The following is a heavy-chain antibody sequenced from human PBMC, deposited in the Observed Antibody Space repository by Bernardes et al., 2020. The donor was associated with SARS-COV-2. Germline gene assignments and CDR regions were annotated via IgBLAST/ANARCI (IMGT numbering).Heavy chain of an antibody. D-gene: IGHD3-3*01. J-gene: IGHJ6*02. CDR3: ARDTPDHFGRVIFPSLYGMDV. CDR2: ISSTRRYI. Sequence: SLRLSCAASGFTFSSYFMTWVRQAPGKGLEWVSSISSTRRYIYYTDSVKGRFTISRDNAKNSLYLQMNSLRAEDTAVYYCARDTPDHFGRVIFPSLYGMDVWGQGTTVTVSS. CDR1: GFTFSSYF. V-gene: IGHV3-21*01.